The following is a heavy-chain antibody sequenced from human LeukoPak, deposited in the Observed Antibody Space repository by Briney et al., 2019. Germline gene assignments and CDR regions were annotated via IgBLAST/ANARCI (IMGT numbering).Heavy chain of an antibody. CDR1: GFTFNNYA. V-gene: IGHV3-23*01. J-gene: IGHJ4*02. Sequence: GGSLRLSCAVSGFTFNNYAMSWVRQAPGKGLQWVSAISGSGGSTYYADSVKGRFTISRDNSKNMLYLQMNSLRAEDTAVYYCARAGATYSSSWYPNYWGQGTLVTVSS. CDR3: ARAGATYSSSWYPNY. CDR2: ISGSGGST. D-gene: IGHD6-13*01.